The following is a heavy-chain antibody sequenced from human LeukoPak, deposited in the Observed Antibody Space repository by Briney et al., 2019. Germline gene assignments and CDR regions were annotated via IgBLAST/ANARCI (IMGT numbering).Heavy chain of an antibody. CDR1: GGIFSNYA. J-gene: IGHJ4*02. CDR2: IIPVFGTV. D-gene: IGHD3-22*01. V-gene: IGHV1-69*05. Sequence: SVKVSCKASGGIFSNYAISWVRQAPGQGLEWMGRIIPVFGTVNSAQKFQGRVTITTDKSTSTASMELSNLRSEDTAVYYCARDLYNSSGYSFDYWGQGTLVTVSS. CDR3: ARDLYNSSGYSFDY.